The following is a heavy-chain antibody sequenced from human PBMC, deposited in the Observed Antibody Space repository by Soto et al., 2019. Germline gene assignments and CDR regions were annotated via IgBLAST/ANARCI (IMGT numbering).Heavy chain of an antibody. Sequence: LRLSCAASGFTFSSYWMHWVRQAPGKGLVWVSRINSDGSSTSYADSVKGRFTISRDNAKNTLYLQMNSLRAEDTAVYYCARDGSDIVVVPDAIPDNWFDPWGQGTLVTVSS. CDR3: ARDGSDIVVVPDAIPDNWFDP. J-gene: IGHJ5*02. CDR1: GFTFSSYW. D-gene: IGHD2-2*01. V-gene: IGHV3-74*01. CDR2: INSDGSST.